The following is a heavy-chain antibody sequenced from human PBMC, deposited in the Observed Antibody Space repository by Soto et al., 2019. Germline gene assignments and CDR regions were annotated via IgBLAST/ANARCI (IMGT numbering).Heavy chain of an antibody. CDR2: ISSSSYI. CDR1: GFTFSSYS. CDR3: ARSMGDYGAFDI. Sequence: LRLSCAASGFTFSSYSMNWVRQAPGKGLEWVSSISSSSYIYYADSVKGRFTISRDNAKNSLYLQMNSLRAEDTAVYYCARSMGDYGAFDIWGQGTMVTVSS. V-gene: IGHV3-21*01. J-gene: IGHJ3*02. D-gene: IGHD4-17*01.